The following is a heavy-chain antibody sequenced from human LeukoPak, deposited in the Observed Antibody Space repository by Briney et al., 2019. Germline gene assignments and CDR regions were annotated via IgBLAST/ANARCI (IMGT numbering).Heavy chain of an antibody. CDR2: INHSGST. J-gene: IGHJ5*02. Sequence: SETLSLTCAVYGGSFSGYYWSWIRQPPGRGLEWIGEINHSGSTNCNPSLKSRVTISVDTSKNQFSLKLSSVTAADTAVYYCARRGSSWYFNWFDPWGQGTLVTVSS. D-gene: IGHD6-13*01. CDR3: ARRGSSWYFNWFDP. V-gene: IGHV4-34*01. CDR1: GGSFSGYY.